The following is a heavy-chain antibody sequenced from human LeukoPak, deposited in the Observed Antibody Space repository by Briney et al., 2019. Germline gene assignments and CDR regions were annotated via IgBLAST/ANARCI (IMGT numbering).Heavy chain of an antibody. CDR1: GGTFSSYA. Sequence: ASVKVSCKASGGTFSSYAISWVRQAPGQGLEWMGGIIPIFGTANYAQKFQGRVTITTDESTSTAYMELSSLRSEDTAVYYCARGGPIFGELTPNWFDPWGQGTLVTVSS. CDR3: ARGGPIFGELTPNWFDP. CDR2: IIPIFGTA. V-gene: IGHV1-69*05. D-gene: IGHD3-3*01. J-gene: IGHJ5*02.